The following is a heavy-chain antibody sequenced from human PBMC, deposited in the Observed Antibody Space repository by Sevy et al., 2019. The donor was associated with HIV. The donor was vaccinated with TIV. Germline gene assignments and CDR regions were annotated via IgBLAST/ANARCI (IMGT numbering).Heavy chain of an antibody. V-gene: IGHV4-59*01. D-gene: IGHD6-19*01. CDR1: GGSISSYY. CDR2: IDYSGST. CDR3: ARGSDSSGWYYWFDP. J-gene: IGHJ5*02. Sequence: SETLSLTCTVSGGSISSYYWSWIRQPPGKGLEWIGYIDYSGSTNYNPSLKSRVTISVDTSKNQFSLKLSSVTAADTAVYYCARGSDSSGWYYWFDPWGQGTLVTVSS.